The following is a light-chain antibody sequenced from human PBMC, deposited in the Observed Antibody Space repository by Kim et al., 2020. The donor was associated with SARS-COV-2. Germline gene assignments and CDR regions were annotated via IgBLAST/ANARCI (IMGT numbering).Light chain of an antibody. Sequence: EIVLTQSPGTLSLSPGERATLSCRASQSISSIYLAWYQHKPGQAPRLLIYGASSRATGIPDRFSGSGSGTDFTLTISRLEPEDFAVYFCQQYGSSPWTFGQGTKVYIK. CDR3: QQYGSSPWT. V-gene: IGKV3-20*01. CDR1: QSISSIY. CDR2: GAS. J-gene: IGKJ1*01.